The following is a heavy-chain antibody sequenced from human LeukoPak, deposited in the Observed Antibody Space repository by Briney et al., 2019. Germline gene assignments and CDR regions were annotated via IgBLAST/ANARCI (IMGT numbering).Heavy chain of an antibody. CDR3: ARVVYGDYSYFQH. Sequence: GGSLRLSCAASGFTFSTYAMSWVRQAPGKGLEWVSGISGSGVTTYYTDSVKGRFTISRDNAKNSLYLRMNSLRAEDTAVYYCARVVYGDYSYFQHWGQGTLVTVSS. CDR1: GFTFSTYA. J-gene: IGHJ1*01. V-gene: IGHV3-23*01. D-gene: IGHD4-17*01. CDR2: ISGSGVTT.